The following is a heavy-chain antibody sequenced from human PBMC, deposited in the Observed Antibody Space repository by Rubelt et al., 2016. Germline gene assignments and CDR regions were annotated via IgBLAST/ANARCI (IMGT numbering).Heavy chain of an antibody. CDR3: ARLHDYGDSYFDY. CDR2: IYYSGST. D-gene: IGHD4-17*01. Sequence: QLQESGPGLVKPSETLSLTCTVSGGSISSYYWSWIRQPPGKGLEWIGYIYYSGSTNYNPSLKSRVTISVDTSKNQFSLKLGSVTAADTAVYYCARLHDYGDSYFDYWGQGTLVTVSS. J-gene: IGHJ4*02. V-gene: IGHV4-59*08. CDR1: GGSISSYY.